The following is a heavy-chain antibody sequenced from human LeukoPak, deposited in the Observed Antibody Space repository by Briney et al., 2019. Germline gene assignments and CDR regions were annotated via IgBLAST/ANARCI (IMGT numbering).Heavy chain of an antibody. V-gene: IGHV4-38-2*01. D-gene: IGHD6-6*01. CDR3: ARASRPSNSWFDP. J-gene: IGHJ5*02. Sequence: SETRSLTCGVSGHSFSSDSFWGWIRQPPGQGLEWIGSIHERGSTFYNPSLKSRVTISIDTSKNQFSLNVNSVTAADTAVYYCARASRPSNSWFDPWGQGTVVTVSS. CDR2: IHERGST. CDR1: GHSFSSDSF.